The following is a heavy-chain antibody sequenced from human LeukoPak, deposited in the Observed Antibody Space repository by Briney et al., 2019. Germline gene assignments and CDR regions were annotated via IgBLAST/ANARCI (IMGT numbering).Heavy chain of an antibody. D-gene: IGHD6-13*01. CDR1: GFTFDNYA. Sequence: GGSLRLSCAASGFTFDNYAINWVRQPPGKGLEWVSGINWNSGSIGYADSVKGRFTISRDNAKNSLYLQMNSLRAEDTALYYRARRGSSWYFDYWGQGTLVTVSS. J-gene: IGHJ4*02. V-gene: IGHV3-9*01. CDR3: ARRGSSWYFDY. CDR2: INWNSGSI.